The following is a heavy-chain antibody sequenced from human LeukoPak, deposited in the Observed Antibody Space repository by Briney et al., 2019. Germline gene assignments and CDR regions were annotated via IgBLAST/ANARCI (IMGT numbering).Heavy chain of an antibody. Sequence: PGGSLRLSCAASGFTFSSYSMNWVRQAPGKGLEWVSPISSSSSYIYYADSLKGRFTISRDNAKNSLFLQMNSLKAEDTAVYYCARGSTVAAGTSIPDYWGQGTLVTVSS. J-gene: IGHJ4*02. CDR1: GFTFSSYS. D-gene: IGHD6-13*01. CDR3: ARGSTVAAGTSIPDY. V-gene: IGHV3-21*01. CDR2: ISSSSSYI.